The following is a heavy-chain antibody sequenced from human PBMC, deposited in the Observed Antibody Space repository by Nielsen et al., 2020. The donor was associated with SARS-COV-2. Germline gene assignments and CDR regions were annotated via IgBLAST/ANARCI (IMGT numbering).Heavy chain of an antibody. Sequence: GGSLRLSCAASGFTFSSYSMNWVRQAPGKGLEWVSSISSSSYIYYADSVKGRFTISRDNAKNSLYLQMNSLRAEDTAVYYCASVAYDILTGYYLYWGQGTLVTVSS. CDR3: ASVAYDILTGYYLY. J-gene: IGHJ4*02. D-gene: IGHD3-9*01. CDR1: GFTFSSYS. CDR2: ISSSSYI. V-gene: IGHV3-21*01.